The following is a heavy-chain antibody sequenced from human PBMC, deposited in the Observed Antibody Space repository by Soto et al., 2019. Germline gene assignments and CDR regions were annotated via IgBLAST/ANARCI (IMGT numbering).Heavy chain of an antibody. Sequence: PGESLKISCKGSGYSFTIYWIGWVRQMPGKGLEWMGIIYPGDSDTRYSPSFQGQVTISADKSITTAYLQWSSLKASDSVMYYCARHVGRVYYDNSDYYYYGMDVWGQGTTVTVSS. J-gene: IGHJ6*02. V-gene: IGHV5-51*01. CDR2: IYPGDSDT. CDR1: GYSFTIYW. CDR3: ARHVGRVYYDNSDYYYYGMDV. D-gene: IGHD3-22*01.